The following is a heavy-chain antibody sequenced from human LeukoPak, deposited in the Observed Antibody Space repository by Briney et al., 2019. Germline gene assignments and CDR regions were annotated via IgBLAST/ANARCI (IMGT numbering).Heavy chain of an antibody. CDR1: GFTLSYAW. J-gene: IGHJ1*01. V-gene: IGHV3-15*01. CDR2: IKSKTDSGTT. Sequence: PGGSLRLSCAASGFTLSYAWMSWVRQAPGKGLEWVGRIKSKTDSGTTDYAPPVKGRFRISRDDSKNTLYLQMSSLRIEDTAVYYCTTDAYYYDSSTSFYAEYFQHWGQGTLVTVSS. CDR3: TTDAYYYDSSTSFYAEYFQH. D-gene: IGHD3-22*01.